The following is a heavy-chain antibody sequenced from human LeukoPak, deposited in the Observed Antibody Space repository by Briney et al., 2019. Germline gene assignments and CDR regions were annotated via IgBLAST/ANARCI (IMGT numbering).Heavy chain of an antibody. CDR2: ISSSSSYI. CDR1: GFTFSSYS. CDR3: ATGGPYSSSWPRSY. V-gene: IGHV3-21*01. Sequence: GGSLRLSCAASGFTFSSYSMNWVRQAPGKGLEWVSSISSSSSYIYYADSVKGRFTISRDNAKNSLYLQMSSLRAEDTAVYYCATGGPYSSSWPRSYWGQGTLVTVSS. J-gene: IGHJ4*02. D-gene: IGHD6-13*01.